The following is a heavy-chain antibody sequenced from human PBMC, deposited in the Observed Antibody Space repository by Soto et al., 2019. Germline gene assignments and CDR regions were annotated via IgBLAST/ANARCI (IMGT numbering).Heavy chain of an antibody. Sequence: SETLSLTCTVSGGSISSGDYYWSWIRQPPGKGLEWIGYIYYSGSTYYNPSLKSRVTISVDTSKNQFSLKLSSVTAADTAVYYCARDLGLSGYWWFDPWGQGTLVTVS. J-gene: IGHJ5*02. V-gene: IGHV4-30-4*01. D-gene: IGHD3-22*01. CDR1: GGSISSGDYY. CDR2: IYYSGST. CDR3: ARDLGLSGYWWFDP.